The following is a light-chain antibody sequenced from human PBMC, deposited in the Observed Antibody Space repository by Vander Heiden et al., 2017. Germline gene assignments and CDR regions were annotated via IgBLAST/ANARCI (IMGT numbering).Light chain of an antibody. CDR3: QDYSNWPQT. V-gene: IGKV3-15*01. CDR1: QSVTNN. CDR2: DAS. Sequence: VMTQPPATLSVSQGDRVTLACRASQSVTNNLAGSQQRTGQDPRLLIYDASTRAYGIPARFSGSGCGTEFTLTISSLQSEDVAADYCQDYSNWPQTFGQGTKVEIK. J-gene: IGKJ2*01.